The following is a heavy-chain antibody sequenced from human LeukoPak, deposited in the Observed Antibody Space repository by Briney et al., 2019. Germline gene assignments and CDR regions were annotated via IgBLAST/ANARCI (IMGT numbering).Heavy chain of an antibody. CDR3: ARDNVLLWFGELLINYYYYGMDV. Sequence: GGSLRLSCAASGFTFSSYAMSWVRQAPGKGLEWVSAISGSGGSTYYADSVKGRFTISRDNSKNSLYLQMNSLRAEDTAVYYCARDNVLLWFGELLINYYYYGMDVWGQGTTVTVSS. D-gene: IGHD3-10*01. CDR1: GFTFSSYA. J-gene: IGHJ6*02. CDR2: ISGSGGST. V-gene: IGHV3-23*01.